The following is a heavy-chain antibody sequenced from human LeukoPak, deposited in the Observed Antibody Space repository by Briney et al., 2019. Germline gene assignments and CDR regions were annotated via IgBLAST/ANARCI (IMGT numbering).Heavy chain of an antibody. CDR3: ARNGPFDY. J-gene: IGHJ4*02. D-gene: IGHD2-8*01. V-gene: IGHV3-74*01. CDR2: ISPDGTGT. CDR1: GFTFSSYW. Sequence: GGSLRLSCAASGFTFSSYWMHWVRQAPGKGLVWVSRISPDGTGTNYADSVMGRFTISRDNAKNTVYLQMNSLTAEDTAVYYCARNGPFDYWGQGSLVTVSS.